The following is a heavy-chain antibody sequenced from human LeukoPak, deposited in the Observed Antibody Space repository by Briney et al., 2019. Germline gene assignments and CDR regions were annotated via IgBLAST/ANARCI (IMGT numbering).Heavy chain of an antibody. CDR2: IYYSGST. J-gene: IGHJ4*02. CDR1: GGSISSYY. Sequence: SETLSLTCTVSGGSISSYYWSWIRQPPGKGLEWIAYIYYSGSTNYSPSLKSRVTISLDTSKNQFSLKLSSVTAADTAVYYCAKAEQWLAPIDYWGRGTLVTVSS. D-gene: IGHD6-19*01. V-gene: IGHV4-59*01. CDR3: AKAEQWLAPIDY.